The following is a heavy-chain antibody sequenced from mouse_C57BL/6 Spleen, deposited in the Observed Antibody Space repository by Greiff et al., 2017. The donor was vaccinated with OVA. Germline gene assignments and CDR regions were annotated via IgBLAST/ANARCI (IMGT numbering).Heavy chain of an antibody. Sequence: EVQLQESGPELVKPGASVKMSCKASGYTFTDYNMHWVKQSHGKSLEWIGYINPNNGGTSYNQKFKGKATLTVNKSSSTAYMELRSLTSEDSAVYYCARPTDYDDFDYWGQGTTLTVSS. CDR3: ARPTDYDDFDY. CDR1: GYTFTDYN. J-gene: IGHJ2*01. D-gene: IGHD2-4*01. CDR2: INPNNGGT. V-gene: IGHV1-22*01.